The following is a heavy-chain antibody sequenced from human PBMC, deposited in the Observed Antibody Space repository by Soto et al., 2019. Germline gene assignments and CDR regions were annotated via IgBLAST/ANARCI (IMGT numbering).Heavy chain of an antibody. CDR2: NYYTGTS. D-gene: IGHD2-2*01. J-gene: IGHJ6*02. CDR1: PGSLSSSYFY. CDR3: ARHGCSSTSCCYYYYSYGIDV. Sequence: PSQSLSLTWTLAPGSLSSSYFYWGWLRQPTGKGLERIGSNYYTGTSYYNPSLKSRLITSVDTSKNQFSLKLSAVTAADTAVYYCARHGCSSTSCCYYYYSYGIDVWGQGTAVTVSS. V-gene: IGHV4-39*01.